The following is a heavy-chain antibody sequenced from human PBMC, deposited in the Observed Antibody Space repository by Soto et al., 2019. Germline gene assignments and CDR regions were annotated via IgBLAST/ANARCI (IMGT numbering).Heavy chain of an antibody. Sequence: QVQLVQSGAEVKKPGASVKVSCKASGYTFTSYGISWVRQAPVQGLEWMGWISAYNGNTNYAQKLQGRVTMTTDTSTSTAYMELRRLRSDDTAVYYCARATENGLRLGEFDYWGQGTLVTVSS. CDR3: ARATENGLRLGEFDY. D-gene: IGHD3-16*01. V-gene: IGHV1-18*04. CDR1: GYTFTSYG. J-gene: IGHJ4*02. CDR2: ISAYNGNT.